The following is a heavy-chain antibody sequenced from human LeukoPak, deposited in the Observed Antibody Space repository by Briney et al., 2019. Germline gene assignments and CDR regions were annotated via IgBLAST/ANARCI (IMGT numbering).Heavy chain of an antibody. J-gene: IGHJ3*02. D-gene: IGHD3-22*01. V-gene: IGHV1-2*02. Sequence: ASVKVSCKASGYTFTAFHIHWVRQAPGQGLEWLGWINPNSGGTNYAQKFQGRVTVTRDTSFNTAYMELSSLRSDDTAVYYCARDSYYYENSAETNHVFDIWGQGTMVTVSS. CDR1: GYTFTAFH. CDR3: ARDSYYYENSAETNHVFDI. CDR2: INPNSGGT.